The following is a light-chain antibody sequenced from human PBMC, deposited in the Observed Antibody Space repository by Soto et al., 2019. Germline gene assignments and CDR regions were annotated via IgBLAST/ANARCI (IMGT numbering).Light chain of an antibody. CDR3: QQYGSSQFT. CDR2: DTS. Sequence: EIVLMQSPGTLSLSPGEGATLSCRASQSVNSHYLAWYQQKPGQAPRVLIFDTSRRATGVPDRFSGSGSGTDFTLTISRLEPDDFAVYYCQQYGSSQFTFGPGTKVD. V-gene: IGKV3-20*01. J-gene: IGKJ3*01. CDR1: QSVNSHY.